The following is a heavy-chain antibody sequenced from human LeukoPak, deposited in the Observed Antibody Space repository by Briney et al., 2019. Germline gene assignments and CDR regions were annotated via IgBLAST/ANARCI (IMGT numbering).Heavy chain of an antibody. Sequence: LAGGSLRLSCAAAGITFSSYAMSWVRQAPGKGLEWVSGISGSGGSTYYADSVKGRFTISRDNSKNTLYLQMDSLRAEDTAVYYCATTRSGSYPFDYRGQGTLVTVSS. V-gene: IGHV3-23*01. CDR3: ATTRSGSYPFDY. D-gene: IGHD3-10*01. J-gene: IGHJ4*02. CDR1: GITFSSYA. CDR2: ISGSGGST.